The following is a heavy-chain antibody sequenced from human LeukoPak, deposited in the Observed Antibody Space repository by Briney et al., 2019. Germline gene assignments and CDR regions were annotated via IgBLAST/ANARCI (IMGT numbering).Heavy chain of an antibody. V-gene: IGHV3-21*01. D-gene: IGHD3-10*01. CDR1: GFTFSSYS. J-gene: IGHJ4*02. CDR3: ARDLMGLWFGGPDY. Sequence: NPGGSLRLSCAASGFTFSSYSMNWVRQAPGKGLEWVSSISSSSSYIHYADSVKGRFTISRDNAKNSLYLQMNSLRAEDTAVYYCARDLMGLWFGGPDYWGQGTLVTVSS. CDR2: ISSSSSYI.